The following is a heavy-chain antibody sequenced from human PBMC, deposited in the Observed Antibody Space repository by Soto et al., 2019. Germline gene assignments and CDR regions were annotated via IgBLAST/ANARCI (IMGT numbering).Heavy chain of an antibody. J-gene: IGHJ4*02. CDR2: IGTAGDT. D-gene: IGHD6-13*01. CDR3: AKSQEIGTHFFDS. V-gene: IGHV3-13*01. Sequence: PRLSCEASGFTFRGFDMHWVRQPTGKGLEWVSSIGTAGDTYYAVSVKGRFTISRDNAKNSLSLQMNSLRAGDMAVYFCAKSQEIGTHFFDSWGQGAQVIVSS. CDR1: GFTFRGFD.